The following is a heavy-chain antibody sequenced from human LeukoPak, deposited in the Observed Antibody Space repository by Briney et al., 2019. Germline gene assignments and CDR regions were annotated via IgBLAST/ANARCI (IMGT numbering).Heavy chain of an antibody. CDR1: GGSFSGYY. Sequence: SETLSLTCAVYGGSFSGYYWSWIRQPPGKGLEWIGEINHSGSTNYNPSLKSRVTISVDTSKNQFSLKLSSVTAADTAVYYCASGLLWFGELLTPNWFDPWGQGTLVTVSS. CDR2: INHSGST. J-gene: IGHJ5*02. D-gene: IGHD3-10*01. CDR3: ASGLLWFGELLTPNWFDP. V-gene: IGHV4-34*01.